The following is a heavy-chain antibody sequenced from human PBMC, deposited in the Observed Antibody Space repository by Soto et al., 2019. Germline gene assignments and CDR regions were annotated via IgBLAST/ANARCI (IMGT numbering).Heavy chain of an antibody. CDR2: ISGSGGST. Sequence: GGSLRLSCAASGFTFSSYAMGWVRQAPGKGLEWVSAISGSGGSTYYADSVKGRFTISRDNSKNTLYLQMNSLRAEDTAVYYCAKRSWDYYYYGMDVWGQGTTVTVSS. CDR1: GFTFSSYA. D-gene: IGHD1-26*01. J-gene: IGHJ6*02. CDR3: AKRSWDYYYYGMDV. V-gene: IGHV3-23*01.